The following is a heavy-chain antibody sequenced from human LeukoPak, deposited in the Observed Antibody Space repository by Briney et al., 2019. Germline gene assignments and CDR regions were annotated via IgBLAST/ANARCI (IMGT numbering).Heavy chain of an antibody. CDR1: GFTVSSNY. CDR2: IYSGGST. D-gene: IGHD3-22*01. Sequence: GGSLRLSCAASGFTVSSNYMSWVRQAPGKGLEWVSVIYSGGSTYYADSVKGRFTISRDNSKNTLYLQMNSLRAEDTAVYYCATRYYDSSDGKDYWGQGTLVTVSS. CDR3: ATRYYDSSDGKDY. V-gene: IGHV3-53*01. J-gene: IGHJ4*02.